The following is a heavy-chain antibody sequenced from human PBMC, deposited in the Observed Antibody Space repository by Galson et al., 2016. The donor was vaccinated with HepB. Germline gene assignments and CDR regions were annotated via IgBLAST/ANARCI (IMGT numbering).Heavy chain of an antibody. J-gene: IGHJ6*04. CDR1: GYTFTSYG. Sequence: SVKVSCKASGYTFTSYGISWVRQAPGQGLEWMGWISAYNGNTNYAQKLQGRVTMTTDTSTSTAYMELRSLRSDDTAVYYCARDCLRRTTYRGGMDVWGKGTTVTVSS. D-gene: IGHD2/OR15-2a*01. CDR3: ARDCLRRTTYRGGMDV. CDR2: ISAYNGNT. V-gene: IGHV1-18*01.